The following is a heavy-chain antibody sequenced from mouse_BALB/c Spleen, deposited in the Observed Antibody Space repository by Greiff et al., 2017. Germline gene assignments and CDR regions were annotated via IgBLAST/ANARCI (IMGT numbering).Heavy chain of an antibody. J-gene: IGHJ4*01. CDR2: ISSGGSYT. Sequence: EVNVVESGGGLVKPGGSLKLSCAASGFTFSSYAMSWVRQSPEKRLEWVAEISSGGSYTYYPDTVTGRFTISRDNAKNTLYLEMSSLRSEDTAMYYCARGDDYDEAYAMDYWGQGTSVTVSS. CDR1: GFTFSSYA. CDR3: ARGDDYDEAYAMDY. V-gene: IGHV5-9-4*01. D-gene: IGHD2-4*01.